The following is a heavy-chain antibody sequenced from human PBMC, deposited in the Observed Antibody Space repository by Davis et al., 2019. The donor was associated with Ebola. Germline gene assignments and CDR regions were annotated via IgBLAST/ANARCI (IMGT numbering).Heavy chain of an antibody. CDR3: AKGGVYTCRTDY. CDR1: GFTFSSYW. D-gene: IGHD2-2*02. CDR2: INSDGSST. Sequence: GESLKISCAASGFTFSSYWMHWVRQAPGKGLVWVSRINSDGSSTSYADSVKGRFTISRDNSKNTLYLQMNNLRAEDTAVYYCAKGGVYTCRTDYWGQGTLVTVSS. V-gene: IGHV3-74*01. J-gene: IGHJ4*02.